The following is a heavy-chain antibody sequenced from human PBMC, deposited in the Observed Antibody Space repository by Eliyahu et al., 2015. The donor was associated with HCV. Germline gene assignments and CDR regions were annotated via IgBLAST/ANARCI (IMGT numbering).Heavy chain of an antibody. CDR3: AKDMLGTGDQPFFDY. J-gene: IGHJ4*02. D-gene: IGHD7-27*01. CDR2: ISWNSGSI. Sequence: EVQLVESGGGLVQPGRSLRLSCAASGFTFDDYAMHWVRQAPGKGLEWVSGISWNSGSIGYADSVKGRFTISRDNAKNSLYLQMNSLRAEDTALYYCAKDMLGTGDQPFFDYWGQGTLVTVSS. CDR1: GFTFDDYA. V-gene: IGHV3-9*01.